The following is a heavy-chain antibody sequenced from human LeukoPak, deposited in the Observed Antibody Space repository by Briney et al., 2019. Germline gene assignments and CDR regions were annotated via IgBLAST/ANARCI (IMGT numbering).Heavy chain of an antibody. J-gene: IGHJ5*02. D-gene: IGHD3-10*01. CDR3: ARGSAFYYGSGSYYRNWFDP. CDR2: INPNSGGT. V-gene: IGHV1-2*02. Sequence: ASVKVSCKASGYTFTGYYMHWVRQAPGQGLEWMGWINPNSGGTNYAQKFQGRVTMTRDTSISTAYMELSRLRSDDKAVYYCARGSAFYYGSGSYYRNWFDPWGQGTLVIVSS. CDR1: GYTFTGYY.